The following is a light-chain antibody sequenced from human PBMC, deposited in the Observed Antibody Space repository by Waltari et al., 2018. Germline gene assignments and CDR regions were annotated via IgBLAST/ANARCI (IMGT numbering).Light chain of an antibody. CDR3: QQYNNWPL. J-gene: IGKJ4*01. Sequence: EIVMTQSPATLSVSPGERATLSCRASQSISSNLAWYQQKPGQAPRLLIYGASTRVTGIPARFSGNGSGTEFTLTISSLQSEDFAGYYCQQYNNWPLFGGGTEVEIK. CDR2: GAS. CDR1: QSISSN. V-gene: IGKV3-15*01.